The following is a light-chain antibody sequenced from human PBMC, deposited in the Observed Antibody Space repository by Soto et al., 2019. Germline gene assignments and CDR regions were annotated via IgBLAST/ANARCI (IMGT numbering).Light chain of an antibody. CDR3: QHITDSPIT. J-gene: IGKJ5*01. CDR1: QSVSSY. V-gene: IGKV3-11*01. Sequence: EIVLTQSPATLSLSPGERATLSGRASQSVSSYLAWYQHRPGQAPRLLIYGASNRATGIPDRFSGSGSGTIFTLTITTRKVENFAVYYGQHITDSPITFGQGTQLEIK. CDR2: GAS.